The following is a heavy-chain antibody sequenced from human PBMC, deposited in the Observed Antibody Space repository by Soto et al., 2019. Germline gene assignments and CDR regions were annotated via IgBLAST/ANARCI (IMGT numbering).Heavy chain of an antibody. Sequence: PGGSLRLSCAASGFTFSGSAMHWVRQASGKGLEWVGRIRSKANNYATTYAASVKGRFTISRDDSRNTAYLQMNSLKTEDTAMYYCTPHSRGYFQYWGQGTPVTVSS. CDR3: TPHSRGYFQY. V-gene: IGHV3-73*01. D-gene: IGHD6-25*01. CDR2: IRSKANNYAT. CDR1: GFTFSGSA. J-gene: IGHJ1*01.